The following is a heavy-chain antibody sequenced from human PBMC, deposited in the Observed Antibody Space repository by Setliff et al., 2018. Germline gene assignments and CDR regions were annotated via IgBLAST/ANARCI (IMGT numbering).Heavy chain of an antibody. J-gene: IGHJ5*02. CDR3: ARSYYYDSSAANWIDP. Sequence: GASVKVSCKASGYTFTSYAMHWVRQAPGQRLEWMGWINAGNGNTKYSQKFQGRVTITRDTSASTAYMELSSLRSEDTAVYYCARSYYYDSSAANWIDPWGQGTLVTVS. D-gene: IGHD3-22*01. V-gene: IGHV1-3*01. CDR1: GYTFTSYA. CDR2: INAGNGNT.